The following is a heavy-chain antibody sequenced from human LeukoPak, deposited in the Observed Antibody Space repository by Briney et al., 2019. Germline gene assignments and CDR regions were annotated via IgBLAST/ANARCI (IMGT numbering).Heavy chain of an antibody. J-gene: IGHJ4*02. V-gene: IGHV1-2*06. D-gene: IGHD3-3*01. CDR3: ARDSGYYREESL. CDR1: GYSFAEYY. Sequence: ASVKVSCKASGYSFAEYYIHWVRQAPGQGLEWMGRINPKSGGTDYVQNFQGRVTMTRDTSITTAYMELSSLRSDDTAVYYCARDSGYYREESLWGQGTLVTVSS. CDR2: INPKSGGT.